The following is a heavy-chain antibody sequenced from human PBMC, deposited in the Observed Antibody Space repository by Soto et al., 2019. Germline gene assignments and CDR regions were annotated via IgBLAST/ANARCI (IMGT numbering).Heavy chain of an antibody. V-gene: IGHV3-30-3*01. J-gene: IGHJ4*02. Sequence: QVQLVESGGGVVQPGRSMRLSCAASGFTFSSYAMHWVRQAPGKGLEWVAVISYDGSNKYYADSVKGRFTISRDNSKNTLYLQMNSLRAEDTAVYYCARGMGANIAARQDYFDYWGQGTLVTVSS. D-gene: IGHD6-6*01. CDR1: GFTFSSYA. CDR3: ARGMGANIAARQDYFDY. CDR2: ISYDGSNK.